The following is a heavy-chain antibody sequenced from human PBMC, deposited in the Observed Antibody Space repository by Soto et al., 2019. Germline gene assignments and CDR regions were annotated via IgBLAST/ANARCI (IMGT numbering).Heavy chain of an antibody. D-gene: IGHD3-10*01. CDR3: ATSSERLSLVTLGGLIPLGFDY. CDR2: ISDTGRDT. V-gene: IGHV3-23*01. Sequence: EAQLLESGGGLVQPGGSLRLSCVASGFTFNYYDVTWVRRAPGKGLDWVSTISDTGRDTYFGDSVRGRFSISRDKSRNAVYLQMHRLTFDDTALYYCATSSERLSLVTLGGLIPLGFDYWGQRILVTVSS. J-gene: IGHJ4*02. CDR1: GFTFNYYD.